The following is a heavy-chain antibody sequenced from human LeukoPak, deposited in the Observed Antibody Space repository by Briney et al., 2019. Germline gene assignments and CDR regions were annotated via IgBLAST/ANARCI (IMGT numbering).Heavy chain of an antibody. D-gene: IGHD3-9*01. Sequence: SETLSLTCTVSGGSISSYYWSWIRQPPGKGLEWIGYIYYSGSTNYNPSLKSRVTISVDTSKNQFSLKLSSVTAADTAVYYCARAPYNILTGIDYWGQGTLVTVSS. V-gene: IGHV4-59*01. CDR1: GGSISSYY. CDR2: IYYSGST. J-gene: IGHJ4*02. CDR3: ARAPYNILTGIDY.